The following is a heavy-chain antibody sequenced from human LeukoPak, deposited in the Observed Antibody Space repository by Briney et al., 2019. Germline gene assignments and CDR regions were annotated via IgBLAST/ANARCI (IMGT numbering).Heavy chain of an antibody. Sequence: PSETLSLTCAVYGGSFSGYYWSWIRQPPGKGLEWIGEINHSGSTNYNPSLKSRVTVSVDTSKNQFSLKLSSATAADTAVYYCAREALLWFGEFNWFDPWGQGTLVTVSS. CDR1: GGSFSGYY. CDR2: INHSGST. D-gene: IGHD3-10*01. V-gene: IGHV4-34*01. CDR3: AREALLWFGEFNWFDP. J-gene: IGHJ5*02.